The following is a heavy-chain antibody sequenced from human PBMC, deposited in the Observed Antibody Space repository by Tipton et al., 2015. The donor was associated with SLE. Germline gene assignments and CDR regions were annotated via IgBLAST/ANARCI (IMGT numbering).Heavy chain of an antibody. J-gene: IGHJ4*02. CDR3: AGEPDY. CDR2: IYHSGST. CDR1: GYSISSGYF. Sequence: TLSLTCTVSGYSISSGYFWGWIRQPPGKGLEWIGMIYHSGSTYYNPSLKSHITMSVDTSKNQFSLKVSSVTAADTAVYYCAGEPDYWGQGTLVTVSS. V-gene: IGHV4-38-2*02.